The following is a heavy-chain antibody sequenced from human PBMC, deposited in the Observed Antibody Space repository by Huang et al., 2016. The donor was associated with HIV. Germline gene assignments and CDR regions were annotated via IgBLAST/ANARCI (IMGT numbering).Heavy chain of an antibody. CDR1: GFTFNKFD. CDR3: AKDGRGSGTYYDYFEY. CDR2: ISYDGSSK. Sequence: QVQLVESGGGVVQPGRSLRLSCAAFGFTFNKFDMHWVRQAPGKGLEWVAIISYDGSSKAHADSGKGRFTISRDNSKNTVYLQMNSLRVEDTAVYYCAKDGRGSGTYYDYFEYWGQGTLVTVSS. J-gene: IGHJ4*02. D-gene: IGHD1-26*01. V-gene: IGHV3-30*18.